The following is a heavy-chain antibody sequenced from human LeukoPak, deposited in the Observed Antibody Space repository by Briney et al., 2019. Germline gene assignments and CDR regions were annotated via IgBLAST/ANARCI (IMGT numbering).Heavy chain of an antibody. CDR1: GFTFSGYA. CDR2: ITAGGDGT. V-gene: IGHV3-23*01. CDR3: ARVKAVAGVDY. D-gene: IGHD6-19*01. Sequence: GGSLRLSCAASGFTFSGYAMSWVRLAPGKGLEWVSAITAGGDGTYYADSVKGRFTISRDNLKDMVFLQMNSLRAEDTAVYYCARVKAVAGVDYWGQGTLVSVSS. J-gene: IGHJ4*02.